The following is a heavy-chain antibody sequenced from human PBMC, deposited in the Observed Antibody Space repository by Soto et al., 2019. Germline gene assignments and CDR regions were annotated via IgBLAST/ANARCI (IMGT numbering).Heavy chain of an antibody. J-gene: IGHJ4*02. CDR2: INAGNGDT. CDR3: ARDPGTGAALRAYHFHY. CDR1: GYGFTTYA. Sequence: ASVKVSGKGSGYGFTTYALHWVRQAPGQRLEWMGWINAGNGDTKYSEKFQGRVTITRDTSANTAYMELSSLRSEDTSVYYCARDPGTGAALRAYHFHYCGQRTLVPDAS. V-gene: IGHV1-3*01. D-gene: IGHD1-1*01.